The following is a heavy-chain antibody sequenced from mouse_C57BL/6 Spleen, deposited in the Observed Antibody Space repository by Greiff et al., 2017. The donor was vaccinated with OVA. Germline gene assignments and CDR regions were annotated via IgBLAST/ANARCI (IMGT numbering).Heavy chain of an antibody. D-gene: IGHD1-1*01. Sequence: QVQLQQSGPELVKPGASVKISCKASGYAFSSSWMNWVKQRPGKGLEWIGRIYPGDGDTNYNGKFKGKATLTADKSSSTAYMQLSSLTSEDSAVYFCLIYYYGSRYFDVWGTGTTVTVSS. CDR1: GYAFSSSW. V-gene: IGHV1-82*01. CDR2: IYPGDGDT. J-gene: IGHJ1*03. CDR3: LIYYYGSRYFDV.